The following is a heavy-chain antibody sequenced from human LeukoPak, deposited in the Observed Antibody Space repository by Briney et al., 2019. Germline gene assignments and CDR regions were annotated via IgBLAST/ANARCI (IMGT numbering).Heavy chain of an antibody. J-gene: IGHJ3*02. Sequence: GSLRLSCAASGFTFSVYSMNWVCQAPGKGLEWLSYITSSSSTIYYADSVKGRFAISRDNAKNSLYLQMNSLRDEDTAVYYCVRDHFWAFDIGGRGTVVTVSS. CDR1: GFTFSVYS. D-gene: IGHD3-3*02. CDR2: ITSSSSTI. V-gene: IGHV3-48*02. CDR3: VRDHFWAFDI.